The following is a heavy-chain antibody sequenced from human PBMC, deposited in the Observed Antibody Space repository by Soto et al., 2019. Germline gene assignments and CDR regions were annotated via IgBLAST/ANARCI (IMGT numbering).Heavy chain of an antibody. V-gene: IGHV5-10-1*01. CDR3: ARLRVGFVELLTY. J-gene: IGHJ4*02. CDR2: IDPSDSYT. D-gene: IGHD3-10*01. Sequence: EVQLVQSGAEVKKPGESLRISCKGSGYSFTSYWISWVRQMPGKGLEWMGRIDPSDSYTNYSPSFQGHVTISADKSISTSYRQCSSLKASDTAMYYCARLRVGFVELLTYLGQGTLVPVSS. CDR1: GYSFTSYW.